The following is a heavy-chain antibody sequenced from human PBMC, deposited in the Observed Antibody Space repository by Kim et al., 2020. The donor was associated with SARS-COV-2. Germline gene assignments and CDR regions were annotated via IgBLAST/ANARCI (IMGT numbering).Heavy chain of an antibody. CDR2: INSDGSST. V-gene: IGHV3-74*01. D-gene: IGHD6-19*01. J-gene: IGHJ4*02. CDR1: GFTFSSYW. Sequence: GGSLRLSCAASGFTFSSYWMHWVRQAPGKGLVWVSRINSDGSSTSYADSVKGRFTISRDNAKNTLYLQMNSLRAEDTAVYYCASLGGWYGFDYWGQGTLVTVSS. CDR3: ASLGGWYGFDY.